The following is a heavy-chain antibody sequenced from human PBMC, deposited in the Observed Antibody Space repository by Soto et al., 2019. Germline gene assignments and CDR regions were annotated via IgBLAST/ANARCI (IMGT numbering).Heavy chain of an antibody. V-gene: IGHV1-8*01. D-gene: IGHD2-2*01. CDR2: MNPNSGNT. CDR3: ARGSLELVPFANTASSYIYMDA. CDR1: GYTFTSDD. Sequence: ASVKVASKAAGYTFTSDDIKWVREATGQEIERMGWMNPNSGNTGYAQKFQGRVTMTRNTSISTAYMELSSLRSEDTAVYYCARGSLELVPFANTASSYIYMDARRHGPTITGS. J-gene: IGHJ6*02.